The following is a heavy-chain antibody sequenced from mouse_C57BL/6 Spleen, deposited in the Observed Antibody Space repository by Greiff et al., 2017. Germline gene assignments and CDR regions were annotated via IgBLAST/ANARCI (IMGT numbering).Heavy chain of an antibody. CDR3: ARSRVTAGY. J-gene: IGHJ2*01. CDR1: GYTFTSYW. D-gene: IGHD2-3*01. CDR2: IDPSDSYT. Sequence: QVQLQQPGAELVKPGASVKLSCKASGYTFTSYWMQWVKQRPGQGLEWIGEIDPSDSYTNYNQKFKGKATLTVDTSSSTAYMQLSSLTSEDSAVYYCARSRVTAGYWGQGTTLTVSS. V-gene: IGHV1-50*01.